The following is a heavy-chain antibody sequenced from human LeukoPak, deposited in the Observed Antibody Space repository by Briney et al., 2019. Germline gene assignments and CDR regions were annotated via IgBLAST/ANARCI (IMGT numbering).Heavy chain of an antibody. CDR1: GGSISSSSYY. J-gene: IGHJ4*02. CDR2: VYNSGST. D-gene: IGHD2-15*01. V-gene: IGHV4-39*07. Sequence: PSETLSLTCTVSGGSISSSSYYWGWIRQPPGKGLEWIGSVYNSGSTYYNPSLKSRVIVSLAMSQNQFSLRLTSVTAADTAVYYCARGVDTYYFDYWGQGTLVTVSS. CDR3: ARGVDTYYFDY.